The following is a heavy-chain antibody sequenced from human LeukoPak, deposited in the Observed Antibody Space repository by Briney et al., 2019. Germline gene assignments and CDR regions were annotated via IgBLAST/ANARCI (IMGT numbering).Heavy chain of an antibody. CDR2: IYYSGST. D-gene: IGHD3-22*01. J-gene: IGHJ4*02. Sequence: SETLSLTCTVSGGSISSGGYYWSWIRQHPGKGLEWIGYIYYSGSTYYNPSLKSRVTISVDTSKNQFSLKLSSVTAADTALYYCAREGYYDTSGYYYFDYWGQGTLVTVSS. CDR1: GGSISSGGYY. V-gene: IGHV4-31*03. CDR3: AREGYYDTSGYYYFDY.